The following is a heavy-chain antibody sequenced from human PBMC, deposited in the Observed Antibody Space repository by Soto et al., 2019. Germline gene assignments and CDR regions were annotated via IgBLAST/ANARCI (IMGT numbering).Heavy chain of an antibody. CDR1: GGSINQYY. Sequence: SETLSLTCTVSGGSINQYYSSWTRQPPGRGLEWIGYIYNGGTTNYNPSLKSRVTISVDTSKNQFSLKLSSVTAADTAVYYCARLFPHSGSYLDYWGQGTLVTVS. V-gene: IGHV4-59*08. CDR3: ARLFPHSGSYLDY. D-gene: IGHD1-26*01. J-gene: IGHJ4*02. CDR2: IYNGGTT.